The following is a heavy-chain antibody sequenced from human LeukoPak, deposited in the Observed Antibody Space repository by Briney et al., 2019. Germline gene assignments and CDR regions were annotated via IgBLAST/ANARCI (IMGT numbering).Heavy chain of an antibody. CDR3: ARGGFERGATGTPAFYYYYYMDV. Sequence: GESLEISCKGSGYSFASYWIAWVRQMPGKGLEWMGIIYPGDFDIRYSPSFQGQVTISADKSISTAYLQWSSLKASDTAMYYCARGGFERGATGTPAFYYYYYMDVWGKGTTVTVSS. D-gene: IGHD1-1*01. CDR2: IYPGDFDI. CDR1: GYSFASYW. V-gene: IGHV5-51*01. J-gene: IGHJ6*03.